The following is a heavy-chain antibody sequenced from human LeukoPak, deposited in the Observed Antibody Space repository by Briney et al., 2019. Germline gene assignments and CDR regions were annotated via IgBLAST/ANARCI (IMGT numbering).Heavy chain of an antibody. J-gene: IGHJ4*02. CDR1: GFTVSSKY. V-gene: IGHV3-21*01. CDR3: ARTGYGQHFDY. Sequence: GGSLRLSCAASGFTVSSKYMSWVRQAPGKGLEWVSSISSSSSYIYYADSVKGRFTISRDNAKNSLYLQMNSLRAEDTAVYYCARTGYGQHFDYWGQGTLVTVSS. CDR2: ISSSSSYI. D-gene: IGHD5-18*01.